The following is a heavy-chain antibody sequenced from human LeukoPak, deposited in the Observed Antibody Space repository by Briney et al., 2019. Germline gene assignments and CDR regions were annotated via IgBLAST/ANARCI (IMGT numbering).Heavy chain of an antibody. J-gene: IGHJ3*02. CDR2: ISSGGNT. CDR1: GFTFSSYA. D-gene: IGHD3-22*01. CDR3: ARNDRGAFDI. V-gene: IGHV3-53*01. Sequence: GGSLRLSCAASGFTFSSYAMGWVRQAPGKGLEWVSVISSGGNTYYTDSVKGRFTISRDNSKNTLYLQMSSLRVEDTAVYYCARNDRGAFDIWGQGTMVTVSS.